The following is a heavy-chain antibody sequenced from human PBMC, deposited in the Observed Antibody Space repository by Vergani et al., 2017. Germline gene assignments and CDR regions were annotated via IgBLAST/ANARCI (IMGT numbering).Heavy chain of an antibody. Sequence: EVQLLESGGDLVQPGGSLRLSCAASGFTFNHYAMNWVRQAPGKGLEWVSGISGSGGSTYYAGSVKGRFTISRDSSKNKLYLQMNSLSAGDTAVYYCAKPNPRHSGYDYLYYYHAMNVWGKGTTVTVSS. CDR2: ISGSGGST. CDR1: GFTFNHYA. V-gene: IGHV3-23*01. J-gene: IGHJ6*04. CDR3: AKPNPRHSGYDYLYYYHAMNV. D-gene: IGHD5-12*01.